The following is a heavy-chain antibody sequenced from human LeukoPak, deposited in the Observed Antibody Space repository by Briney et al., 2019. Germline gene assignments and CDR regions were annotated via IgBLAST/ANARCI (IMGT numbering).Heavy chain of an antibody. J-gene: IGHJ4*02. CDR2: IYPGDSDT. D-gene: IGHD2-15*01. CDR3: ARLVGYCSGGSCFHFDY. CDR1: GYRFTSYW. V-gene: IGHV5-51*01. Sequence: GESLQISCKGSGYRFTSYWIGWVRRMPGKGLEWMGIIYPGDSDTRYSPAFQGQVTISADKSISTAYLQWSSLKASDTAMYYCARLVGYCSGGSCFHFDYWGQGALVTVSS.